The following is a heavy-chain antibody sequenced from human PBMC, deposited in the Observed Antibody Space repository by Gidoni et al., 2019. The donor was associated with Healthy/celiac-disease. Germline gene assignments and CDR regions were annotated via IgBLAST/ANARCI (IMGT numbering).Heavy chain of an antibody. V-gene: IGHV3-30*18. J-gene: IGHJ4*02. Sequence: QVQLVESGGGVVQPGRSLRLSCAASGFTFSSYGMHWVRQAPGKGLEWVAVISYDGSNKYYADSVKGRFTISRDNSKNTLYLQMNSLRAEDTAVYYCAKDAAVQEVTTIPNYWGQGTLVTVSS. CDR3: AKDAAVQEVTTIPNY. CDR2: ISYDGSNK. D-gene: IGHD2-21*02. CDR1: GFTFSSYG.